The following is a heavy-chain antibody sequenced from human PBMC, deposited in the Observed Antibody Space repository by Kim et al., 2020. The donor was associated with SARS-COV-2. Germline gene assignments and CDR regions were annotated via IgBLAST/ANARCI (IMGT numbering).Heavy chain of an antibody. CDR3: ARTMGTYYYGSGSHHFDY. J-gene: IGHJ4*02. D-gene: IGHD3-10*01. V-gene: IGHV1-46*01. Sequence: ASVKVSCKASGYTFTSYYMHWVRQAPGQGLEWMGIINPSGGSTSYAQKFQGRVTMTRDTSTSTVYMELSSLRSEDTAVYYCARTMGTYYYGSGSHHFDYWGQGTLVTVSS. CDR2: INPSGGST. CDR1: GYTFTSYY.